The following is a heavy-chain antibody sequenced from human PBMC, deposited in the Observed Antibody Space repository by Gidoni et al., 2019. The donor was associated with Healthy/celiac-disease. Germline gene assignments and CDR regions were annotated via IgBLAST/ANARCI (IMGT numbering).Heavy chain of an antibody. CDR2: IYHSGST. D-gene: IGHD2-2*01. V-gene: IGHV4-4*02. J-gene: IGHJ6*02. CDR1: GGSIRSSNW. CDR3: ARDLDQLPIDTEGGMDV. Sequence: QVQLQESGPGLVTPSGTLSPTCAVPGGSIRSSNWWSWVRQPPGKGLEWIGEIYHSGSTNYNPSLKSRVTISVDKSKNQFSLKLSSVTAADTAVYYCARDLDQLPIDTEGGMDVWGQGTTVTVSS.